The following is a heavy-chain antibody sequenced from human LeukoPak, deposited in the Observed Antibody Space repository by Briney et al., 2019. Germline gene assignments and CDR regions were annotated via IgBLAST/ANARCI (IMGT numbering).Heavy chain of an antibody. CDR3: AICSGARGYYFDY. CDR1: GFTFSSYA. J-gene: IGHJ4*02. D-gene: IGHD3-10*01. CDR2: ISGSGGST. Sequence: PGGSLRLSCAASGFTFSSYAMSWVRRAPGKGLEWVSAISGSGGSTYYADSVKGRFTISRDNSKNTLYLQMNSLRAEDTAVYYCAICSGARGYYFDYWGQGTLVTVSS. V-gene: IGHV3-23*01.